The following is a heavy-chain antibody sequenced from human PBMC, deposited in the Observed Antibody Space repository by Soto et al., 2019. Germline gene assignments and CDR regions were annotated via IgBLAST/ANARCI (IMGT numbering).Heavy chain of an antibody. J-gene: IGHJ6*02. CDR2: INPKTGGT. V-gene: IGHV1-2*02. Sequence: QVQLVQSGAEVKKPGASVKVSCKASGYTFSDYYMHWVRQAPGQGLEWMGWINPKTGGTNYAQKSRDGVTMTGKTSISTATSELKGLTSGGRPVYYGTGDDECPQGNDGLDFWGQGTTVTVSS. CDR3: TGDDECPQGNDGLDF. D-gene: IGHD3-3*01. CDR1: GYTFSDYY.